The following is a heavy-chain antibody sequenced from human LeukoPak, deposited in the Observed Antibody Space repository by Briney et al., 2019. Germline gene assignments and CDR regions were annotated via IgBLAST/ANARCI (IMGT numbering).Heavy chain of an antibody. CDR3: ARGDIARHFDY. D-gene: IGHD5-12*01. Sequence: PGRSLRLSCAASGFTFSSYSMNWVRQAPGKGLEWVSYISSSSSTIYYADSVKGRFTISRDNAKNSLYLQMNSLRAEDTAVYYCARGDIARHFDYWGQGTLVTVSS. V-gene: IGHV3-48*01. J-gene: IGHJ4*02. CDR1: GFTFSSYS. CDR2: ISSSSSTI.